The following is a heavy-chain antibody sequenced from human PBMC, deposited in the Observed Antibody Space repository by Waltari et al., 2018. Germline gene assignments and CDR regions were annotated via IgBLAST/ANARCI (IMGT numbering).Heavy chain of an antibody. Sequence: QVQLVQSGAEVKKPGSSVKVSCKASGGTFSSYAISWVRQAPGQGLEWMGGIIPIFGTANYAQKFQGRVTITTDESTSTAYMELSSLRSEDTAVYYCASRRYDILTGYFYYFDYWGQGTLVTVSS. D-gene: IGHD3-9*01. CDR3: ASRRYDILTGYFYYFDY. CDR1: GGTFSSYA. V-gene: IGHV1-69*05. CDR2: IIPIFGTA. J-gene: IGHJ4*02.